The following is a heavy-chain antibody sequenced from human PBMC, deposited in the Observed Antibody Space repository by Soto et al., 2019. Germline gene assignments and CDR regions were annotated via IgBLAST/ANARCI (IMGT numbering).Heavy chain of an antibody. J-gene: IGHJ6*02. CDR3: AKDGPRIGYYYYYGMDV. Sequence: PGGSLKVSCAASGFTFSSYAMSWVRTAPGKGLEWVSAISGSGGSTYYADSVKGRFTISRDNSKNTLYLQMNSLRAEDTAVYYCAKDGPRIGYYYYYGMDVWGQGTTVTVSS. CDR2: ISGSGGST. V-gene: IGHV3-23*01. CDR1: GFTFSSYA.